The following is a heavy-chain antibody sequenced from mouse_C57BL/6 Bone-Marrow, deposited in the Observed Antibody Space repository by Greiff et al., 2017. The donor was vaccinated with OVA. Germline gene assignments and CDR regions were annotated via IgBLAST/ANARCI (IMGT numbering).Heavy chain of an antibody. V-gene: IGHV1-61*01. CDR1: GYTFTSYW. CDR3: AGGSSWFAY. Sequence: VQLQQSGAELARPGASVKLSCKASGYTFTSYWMDWVKQRPGQGLEWIGNIYPSDSETHYNQKFKDKATLTVDKSSSTAYMQLSSLTSEDSAVYYCAGGSSWFAYWGQGTLVTVSA. CDR2: IYPSDSET. J-gene: IGHJ3*01.